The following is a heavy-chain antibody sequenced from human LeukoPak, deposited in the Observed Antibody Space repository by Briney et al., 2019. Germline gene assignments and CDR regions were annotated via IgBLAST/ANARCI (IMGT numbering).Heavy chain of an antibody. V-gene: IGHV4-59*01. CDR3: ARGAAGYSYG. CDR2: IYYSGST. Sequence: PGGSLRLSCAASGFTFSDYYMNCIRQPPGKGLEWIGHIYYSGSTNYNPSLKSRVTISIDTSKNQFSLRLSSVTAADTAVYYCARGAAGYSYGWGQGTLVTVSS. D-gene: IGHD5-18*01. J-gene: IGHJ4*02. CDR1: GFTFSDYY.